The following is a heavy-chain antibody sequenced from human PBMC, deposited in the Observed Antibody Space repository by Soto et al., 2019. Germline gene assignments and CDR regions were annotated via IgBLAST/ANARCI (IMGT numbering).Heavy chain of an antibody. CDR3: EVTTGY. D-gene: IGHD2-21*02. CDR2: MSPDSGNA. CDR1: GYTFTDYD. V-gene: IGHV1-8*01. J-gene: IGHJ4*02. Sequence: QVQVVQSRAEVKKPGASVRVSCKTSGYTFTDYDINWVRQATGQGLEWMGWMSPDSGNAGYAQQCQGRVTMTRNTSISTAYMELSSLRSEDTAVYYCEVTTGYWGQGTMVTVSS.